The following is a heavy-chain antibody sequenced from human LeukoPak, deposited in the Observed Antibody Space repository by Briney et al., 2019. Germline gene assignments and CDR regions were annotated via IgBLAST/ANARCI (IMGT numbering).Heavy chain of an antibody. CDR1: GVSIRGSTYY. CDR2: IYFTGTT. V-gene: IGHV4-39*01. CDR3: ARHITQGYSHGRPTYYFDY. Sequence: SETLSLTCAASGVSIRGSTYYWGWIRQSPGKGLEWIGTIYFTGTTFYNPTLKSRVSISVDTSRNQFSLRLNSLTAADTAVYYCARHITQGYSHGRPTYYFDYWGQGTLVTVSS. D-gene: IGHD5-18*01. J-gene: IGHJ4*02.